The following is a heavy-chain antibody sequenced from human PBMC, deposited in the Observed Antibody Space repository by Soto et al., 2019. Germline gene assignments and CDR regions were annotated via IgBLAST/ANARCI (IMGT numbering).Heavy chain of an antibody. V-gene: IGHV4-59*01. Sequence: SETLSLTCTVSGGSISSYYWSWIRQPPGRGLEWIGYIYYSGSTNYNPSLKSRVTISVDTSKNQFSLKLSSVTAADTAVYYCARGGQQLASYCGGDCYWVNWFAPWGQGTLVTVSS. CDR3: ARGGQQLASYCGGDCYWVNWFAP. CDR2: IYYSGST. D-gene: IGHD2-21*01. CDR1: GGSISSYY. J-gene: IGHJ5*02.